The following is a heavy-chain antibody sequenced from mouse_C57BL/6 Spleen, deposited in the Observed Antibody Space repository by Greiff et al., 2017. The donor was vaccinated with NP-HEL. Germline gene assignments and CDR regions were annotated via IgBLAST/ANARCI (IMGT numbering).Heavy chain of an antibody. CDR2: ISNGGGST. V-gene: IGHV5-12*01. CDR1: GFTFSDYY. D-gene: IGHD2-4*01. Sequence: EVQLMESGGGLVQPGGSLKLSCAASGFTFSDYYMYWVRQTPEKRLEWVAYISNGGGSTYYPDTVKGRFTISRDNAKNTLYLQMSRLKSEDTAMYYCARLYDYDPYFDYWGQGTTLTVSS. J-gene: IGHJ2*01. CDR3: ARLYDYDPYFDY.